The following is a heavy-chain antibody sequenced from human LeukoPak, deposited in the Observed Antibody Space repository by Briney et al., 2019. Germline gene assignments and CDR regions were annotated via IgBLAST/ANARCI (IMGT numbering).Heavy chain of an antibody. J-gene: IGHJ5*02. Sequence: PSETLSLTCTVSRGVVSTSANYWGWIRQPPGKGPEWIGTIHYDGTTYYNPSLESRLTLSLDASKNHFSLKLNSVTAADTAVYYCARQWGGSSWFGIWFDPWGQGTLVTVSS. CDR3: ARQWGGSSWFGIWFDP. CDR2: IHYDGTT. CDR1: RGVVSTSANY. D-gene: IGHD6-13*01. V-gene: IGHV4-39*01.